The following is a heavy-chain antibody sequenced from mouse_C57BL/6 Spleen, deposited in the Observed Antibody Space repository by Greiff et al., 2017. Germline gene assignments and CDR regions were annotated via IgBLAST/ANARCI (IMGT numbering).Heavy chain of an antibody. J-gene: IGHJ3*01. CDR2: IWGVGST. CDR1: GFSFTSYG. Sequence: VKLEESGPGLVAPSQRLYIPCTVSGFSFTSYGVDWVRQSPVKGLEWLGVIWGVGSTNYNSDLKYRLSISKDNSKSQVFLKMNSLQTDDTAMYDCAADDYDGFAYWGQGTLVTVSA. D-gene: IGHD2-4*01. V-gene: IGHV2-6*01. CDR3: AADDYDGFAY.